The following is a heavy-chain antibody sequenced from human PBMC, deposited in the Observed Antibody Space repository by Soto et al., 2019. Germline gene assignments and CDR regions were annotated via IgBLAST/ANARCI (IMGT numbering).Heavy chain of an antibody. D-gene: IGHD3-10*01. CDR3: ARILWFGELYYFDY. J-gene: IGHJ4*02. CDR2: IYHSGST. Sequence: SETLSLTCAVSGGSISSGGYSWSWIRQPPGKGLEWIGYIYHSGSTYYNPSLKSRVTISVDRSKNQFSLKLSSVTAADTAVYYCARILWFGELYYFDYWGQGTLVTVSS. CDR1: GGSISSGGYS. V-gene: IGHV4-30-2*01.